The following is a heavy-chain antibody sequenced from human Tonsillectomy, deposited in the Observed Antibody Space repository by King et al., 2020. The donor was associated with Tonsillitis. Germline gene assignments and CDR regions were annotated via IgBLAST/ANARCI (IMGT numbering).Heavy chain of an antibody. J-gene: IGHJ4*02. D-gene: IGHD3-22*01. CDR1: GFTFSSYD. CDR2: ISYDGSXK. CDR3: AKDLYYYDSSDYLDY. Sequence: VQLVESGGGVVQPGRSLRLSCAASGFTFSSYDIHWVRQAPGKGLEWVAVISYDGSXKYYADSVKGRFTISRDNSKNTLYLQMNSLRADDTAVYYCAKDLYYYDSSDYLDYWGQGTLVTVSS. V-gene: IGHV3-30*18.